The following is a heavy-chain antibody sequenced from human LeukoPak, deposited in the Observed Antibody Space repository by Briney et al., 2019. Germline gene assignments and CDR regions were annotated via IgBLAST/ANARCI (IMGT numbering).Heavy chain of an antibody. CDR2: ISYDGSNK. D-gene: IGHD3-10*01. V-gene: IGHV3-30*18. J-gene: IGHJ5*02. CDR3: AKEDPAGGWFDP. CDR1: GFTFSSYG. Sequence: GGSLRLSCAASGFTFSSYGMHWVRQAPGKGLEWVAVISYDGSNKYYADSVKGRFTISRDNSKNTLYLQMNSLRAEDTAVYYCAKEDPAGGWFDPWGQGTLVTVSS.